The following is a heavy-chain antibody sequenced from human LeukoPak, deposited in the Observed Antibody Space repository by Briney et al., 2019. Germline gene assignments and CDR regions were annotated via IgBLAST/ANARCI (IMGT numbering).Heavy chain of an antibody. J-gene: IGHJ4*02. CDR1: GGSISSSSYY. D-gene: IGHD5-12*01. CDR2: IYYSGST. Sequence: SATLSLTCTVSGGSISSSSYYWGWIRQPPGKGLEWIGSIYYSGSTYYNPSLKSRVTISVDTSKNQFSLKLSSVTAADTAVYYCARPGMVATYDTYYFDYWGQGTLVTVSS. CDR3: ARPGMVATYDTYYFDY. V-gene: IGHV4-39*01.